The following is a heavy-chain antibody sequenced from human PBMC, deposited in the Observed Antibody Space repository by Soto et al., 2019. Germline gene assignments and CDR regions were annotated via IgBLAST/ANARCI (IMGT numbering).Heavy chain of an antibody. Sequence: QVQLVESGGGVVQPGRSLRLSCAASGFTFSSYGMHWVRQAPGKGLEWVAVISYDGSNKYYADSVKGRFTISRDNSKNTLYLQMNSLRAEDTAVYYCAKDRGLLWFGELSPYYFDCWGQGTLVTVSS. CDR1: GFTFSSYG. J-gene: IGHJ4*02. CDR3: AKDRGLLWFGELSPYYFDC. CDR2: ISYDGSNK. V-gene: IGHV3-30*18. D-gene: IGHD3-10*01.